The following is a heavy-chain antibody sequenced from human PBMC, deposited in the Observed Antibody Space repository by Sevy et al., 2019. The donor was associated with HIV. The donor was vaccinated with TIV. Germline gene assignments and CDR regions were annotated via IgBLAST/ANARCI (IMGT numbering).Heavy chain of an antibody. V-gene: IGHV3-30*04. D-gene: IGHD3-16*01. J-gene: IGHJ4*02. CDR1: GFTFSTYA. CDR3: ARDDGYTVNWYPGY. Sequence: GGSLRLSCVASGFTFSTYAMHWVRQAPGKGLEWVAVISYDGDTKYYADSVKGRFTISRDNPKNTLYVQMNSLRPEDTAVYYCARDDGYTVNWYPGYWGQGTLVTVSS. CDR2: ISYDGDTK.